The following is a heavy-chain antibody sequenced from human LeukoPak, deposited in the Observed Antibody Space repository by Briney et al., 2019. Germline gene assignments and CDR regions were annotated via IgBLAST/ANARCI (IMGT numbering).Heavy chain of an antibody. Sequence: GGSLRLSCAASGFTFSDHYMDWVRQAPGKGLEWIGRTRNKANSYTTEYAASVKGRFTVSRDDSKNSLCLQMNSLKTEDTAVYYCARGASSTSPQYYYGLDVWGQGTTVTVSS. CDR3: ARGASSTSPQYYYGLDV. CDR2: TRNKANSYTT. V-gene: IGHV3-72*01. J-gene: IGHJ6*02. CDR1: GFTFSDHY. D-gene: IGHD2-2*01.